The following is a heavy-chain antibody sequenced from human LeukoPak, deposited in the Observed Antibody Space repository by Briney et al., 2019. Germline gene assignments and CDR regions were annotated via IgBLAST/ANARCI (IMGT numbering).Heavy chain of an antibody. D-gene: IGHD4-23*01. Sequence: SETLSLTCTVSGDSISNYYWSWIRQPAGKGLEWIGRIYTSGSTNYKPSLKSRVTMSVDTSKNQSFLKLNSVTAAETAVYYCARGPAHGGNSFAFVLWGQGTMVTVSS. J-gene: IGHJ3*01. CDR3: ARGPAHGGNSFAFVL. CDR2: IYTSGST. CDR1: GDSISNYY. V-gene: IGHV4-4*07.